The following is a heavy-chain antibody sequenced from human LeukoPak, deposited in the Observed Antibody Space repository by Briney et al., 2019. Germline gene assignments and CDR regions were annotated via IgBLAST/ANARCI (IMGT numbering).Heavy chain of an antibody. Sequence: RGSLRLSCVASGFTFSSYEMNWVRQAPGKGLEWVTIISYDGSNKYYVDSVKGRFTISRDNSKNTLYLQMNSLRTEDTAVYYCAKDTDYGDHTVDSWGQGTLVTVSS. CDR3: AKDTDYGDHTVDS. J-gene: IGHJ4*02. CDR2: ISYDGSNK. CDR1: GFTFSSYE. V-gene: IGHV3-30*18. D-gene: IGHD4-17*01.